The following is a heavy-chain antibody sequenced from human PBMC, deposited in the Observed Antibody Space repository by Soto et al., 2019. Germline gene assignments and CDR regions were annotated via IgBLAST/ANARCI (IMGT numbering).Heavy chain of an antibody. J-gene: IGHJ6*02. D-gene: IGHD6-19*01. V-gene: IGHV3-30-3*01. Sequence: GGSLRLSCAASGFTFSSYAMHWVRQAPGKGLEWVAVISYDGSNKYYADSVKGRFTISRDNSKNTLYLQMNSLRAEDTAVYYCARDGPRQWLVLYYYGMDVWGQGTTVTVSS. CDR3: ARDGPRQWLVLYYYGMDV. CDR1: GFTFSSYA. CDR2: ISYDGSNK.